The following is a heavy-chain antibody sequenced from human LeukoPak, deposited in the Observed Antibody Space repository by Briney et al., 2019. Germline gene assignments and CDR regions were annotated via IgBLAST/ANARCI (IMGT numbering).Heavy chain of an antibody. CDR2: IYTTGTT. CDR3: GRQGYTASHYFLDY. V-gene: IGHV4-4*07. D-gene: IGHD2-2*02. CDR1: VGSIRSYY. J-gene: IGHJ4*02. Sequence: SETLSLTCTVSVGSIRSYYWGWFRQPPGKGLNWIGRIYTTGTTQYNPSLKSRVTMSIDTSTNQFSLNLRSMTAADTAVYYCGRQGYTASHYFLDYWSQGTLVAVS.